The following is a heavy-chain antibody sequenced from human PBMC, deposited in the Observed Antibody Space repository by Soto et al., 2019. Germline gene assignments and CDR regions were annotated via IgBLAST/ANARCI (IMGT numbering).Heavy chain of an antibody. CDR3: GAPLIGYDFWSGYYDYYYYGMDV. CDR2: IVVGSGNT. J-gene: IGHJ6*02. V-gene: IGHV1-58*01. D-gene: IGHD3-3*01. Sequence: SVKVSCKASGFTFTSSAVQWVRQARGQRLEWIGWIVVGSGNTNYAQKFQERVTITRDMSTSTAYMGLSSLRSEDTAVYYCGAPLIGYDFWSGYYDYYYYGMDVWG. CDR1: GFTFTSSA.